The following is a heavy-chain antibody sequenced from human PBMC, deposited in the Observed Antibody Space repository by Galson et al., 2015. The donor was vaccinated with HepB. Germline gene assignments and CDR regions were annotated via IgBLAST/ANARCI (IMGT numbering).Heavy chain of an antibody. CDR3: ARQLLWFGEFPGSDYYYYGMDV. D-gene: IGHD3-10*01. CDR2: ISSSGFTI. CDR1: GVTFRDYS. V-gene: IGHV3-48*02. J-gene: IGHJ6*02. Sequence: SLRLSCAASGVTFRDYSMNWVRQAPGKGLEWISYISSSGFTIYYEDSVKGRFTISRDNAKNSVYLQMNSLRDEDTAVYYCARQLLWFGEFPGSDYYYYGMDVWGQGTTVTVSS.